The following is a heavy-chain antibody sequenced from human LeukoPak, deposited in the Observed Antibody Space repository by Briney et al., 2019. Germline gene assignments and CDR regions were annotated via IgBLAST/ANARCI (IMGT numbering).Heavy chain of an antibody. J-gene: IGHJ5*02. CDR3: ARVVVRGFDWFDP. CDR2: MNPNSGNT. D-gene: IGHD3-10*01. Sequence: ASVKVSCKASGYTFTSYDINWVRQATGQGLEWMGWMNPNSGNTGYAQKFQGRVTMTRNTSISTAYMELSSLKSEDTAVYYCARVVVRGFDWFDPWGQGTLVTVSP. CDR1: GYTFTSYD. V-gene: IGHV1-8*01.